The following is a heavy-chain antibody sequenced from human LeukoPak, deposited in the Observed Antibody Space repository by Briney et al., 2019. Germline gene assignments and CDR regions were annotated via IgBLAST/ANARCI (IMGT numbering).Heavy chain of an antibody. D-gene: IGHD5/OR15-5a*01. Sequence: GESLKISCKGFGCDFSNYWIGWVRQMPGKGLEWMGIIYPDDSDTRYSPSFEGQVTVSAAKSISTAYLQWSSLKTSDTAMYYCARRSSIGSPLFDYWGQGTLVTVSS. V-gene: IGHV5-51*01. CDR1: GCDFSNYW. J-gene: IGHJ4*02. CDR2: IYPDDSDT. CDR3: ARRSSIGSPLFDY.